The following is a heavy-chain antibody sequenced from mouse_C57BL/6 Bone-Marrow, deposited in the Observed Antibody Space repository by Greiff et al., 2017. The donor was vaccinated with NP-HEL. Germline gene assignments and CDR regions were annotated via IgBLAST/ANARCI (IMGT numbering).Heavy chain of an antibody. J-gene: IGHJ1*03. D-gene: IGHD1-1*01. Sequence: QVQLKQSGPELVKPGASVKISCKASGYTFTDYYINWVKQRPGQGLEWIGWIFPGSGSTYYNEKFKGKATLTVDKSSSTAYMLLSILTSEDSAVYFCARSYDSSYDWYFDVWGTGTTVTVSS. CDR1: GYTFTDYY. CDR2: IFPGSGST. V-gene: IGHV1-75*01. CDR3: ARSYDSSYDWYFDV.